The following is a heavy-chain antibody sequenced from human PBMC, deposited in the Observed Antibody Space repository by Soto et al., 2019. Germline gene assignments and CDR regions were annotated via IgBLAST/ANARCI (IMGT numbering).Heavy chain of an antibody. Sequence: SEALSLTCTVSGGSISSGDYYWSWIRQPPGKGLEWIGYIYYSGSTYYNPSLKSRVILSVDTSKNQFSLKLSSVTAADTAVYYCARGASSYYPLWFDPWGQGTLVTVSS. CDR3: ARGASSYYPLWFDP. V-gene: IGHV4-30-4*01. CDR2: IYYSGST. J-gene: IGHJ5*02. CDR1: GGSISSGDYY. D-gene: IGHD6-6*01.